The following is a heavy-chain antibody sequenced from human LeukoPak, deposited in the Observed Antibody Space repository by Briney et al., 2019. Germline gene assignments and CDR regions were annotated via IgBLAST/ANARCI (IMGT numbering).Heavy chain of an antibody. Sequence: GGSLRLSCAVSGFTFNRNGMHWVRQAPGKGLEWVALIWFDGSREYYGDSVKGRFIISRDNSKNTLYLQMNSLRAEDTAVYYCARWLSYKIDSNGFLDYWGQGTLVTVSS. CDR1: GFTFNRNG. CDR2: IWFDGSRE. CDR3: ARWLSYKIDSNGFLDY. V-gene: IGHV3-33*01. J-gene: IGHJ4*02. D-gene: IGHD3-22*01.